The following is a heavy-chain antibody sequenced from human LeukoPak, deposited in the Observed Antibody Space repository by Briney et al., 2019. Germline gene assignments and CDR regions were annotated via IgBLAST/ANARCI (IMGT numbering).Heavy chain of an antibody. D-gene: IGHD5-18*01. CDR3: AALDPDTAIVKY. V-gene: IGHV4-59*01. CDR2: IYYSGST. Sequence: SETLSLTCTASGGSISSYYWSWIRQPPGKGLEWIGYIYYSGSTNYNPSPKSRVTISVDTSKNQFSLKLSSVTAADTAVYYCAALDPDTAIVKYWGQGTLVTVSS. J-gene: IGHJ4*02. CDR1: GGSISSYY.